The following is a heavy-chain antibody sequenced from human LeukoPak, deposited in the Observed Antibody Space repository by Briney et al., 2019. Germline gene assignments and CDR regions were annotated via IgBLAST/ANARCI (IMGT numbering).Heavy chain of an antibody. CDR3: ARFPIFWSNGMDV. CDR2: INHSGST. V-gene: IGHV4-30-4*01. D-gene: IGHD3-9*01. J-gene: IGHJ6*02. Sequence: PSLTLSLTCTVSGGSISSGDYYWSWIRQPPGKGLEWIGEINHSGSTSYNPSLKSRVTISVDTSKNQFSLKLSSVTAADTAVYYCARFPIFWSNGMDVWGQGTTVTVSS. CDR1: GGSISSGDYY.